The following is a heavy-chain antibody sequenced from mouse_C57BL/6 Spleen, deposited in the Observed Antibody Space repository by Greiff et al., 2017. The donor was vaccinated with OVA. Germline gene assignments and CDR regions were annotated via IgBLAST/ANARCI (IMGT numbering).Heavy chain of an antibody. CDR1: GYPFTSYW. D-gene: IGHD2-1*01. V-gene: IGHV1-52*01. CDR2: IDPSDSVT. Sequence: QVQLQQPGAELVRPGSSVKLSCKASGYPFTSYWMPWVKQRPIQGLEWIGNIDPSDSVTHYNPKFKDKATLTVDTSSSTAYMQLSSLTSADSAVYYCARFPYGNYGYFDVWGTGTTVTVSS. J-gene: IGHJ1*03. CDR3: ARFPYGNYGYFDV.